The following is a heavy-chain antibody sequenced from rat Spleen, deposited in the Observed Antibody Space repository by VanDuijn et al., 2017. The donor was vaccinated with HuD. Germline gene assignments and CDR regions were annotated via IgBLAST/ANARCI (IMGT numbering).Heavy chain of an antibody. J-gene: IGHJ2*01. D-gene: IGHD1-11*01. CDR1: GFTLSDHF. CDR3: ARRHYGYTDYFDY. Sequence: EVQLVESGGGLVHPGRSLKLSCAASGFTLSDHFMAWVRQAPTKGLEWVATINYDGGTPYYRDSVKGRFTISRDNAQNTLYLQMDSLRSEDTATYYCARRHYGYTDYFDYWGQGVMVPVSS. V-gene: IGHV5-7*01. CDR2: INYDGGTP.